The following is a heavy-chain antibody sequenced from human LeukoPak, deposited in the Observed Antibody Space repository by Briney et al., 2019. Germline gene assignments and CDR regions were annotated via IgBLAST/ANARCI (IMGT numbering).Heavy chain of an antibody. Sequence: GGSLRLSCAASGLTVSSNYMSWVRQAPGKGLEWVSVIYSGGTTYYAASVKGRFTIFRDNSKNTLYLQMNSLRAEDTAVYYCARGGAIPFDYWGQGTLVTVSS. D-gene: IGHD2-2*01. CDR2: IYSGGTT. J-gene: IGHJ4*02. V-gene: IGHV3-66*01. CDR3: ARGGAIPFDY. CDR1: GLTVSSNY.